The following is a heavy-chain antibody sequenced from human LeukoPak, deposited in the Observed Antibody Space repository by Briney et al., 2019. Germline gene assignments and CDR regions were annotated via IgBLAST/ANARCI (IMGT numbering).Heavy chain of an antibody. Sequence: PGGSLRLSCAASGFIFSSYGMHWVRQAPGKGLEWVAVIWYDGSNEYYADSVKGRFTISRDNAKNSLYLQMNSLRAEDTAVYYCARDLYGDYAFDYWGQGALVTVSS. V-gene: IGHV3-33*01. CDR1: GFIFSSYG. CDR3: ARDLYGDYAFDY. J-gene: IGHJ4*02. CDR2: IWYDGSNE. D-gene: IGHD4-17*01.